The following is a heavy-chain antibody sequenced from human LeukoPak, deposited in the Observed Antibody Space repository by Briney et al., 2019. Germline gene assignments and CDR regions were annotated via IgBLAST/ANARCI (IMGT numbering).Heavy chain of an antibody. CDR3: ARRSVTASYTYFDY. CDR2: IYPADSDA. J-gene: IGHJ4*02. D-gene: IGHD2-21*02. CDR1: EFSFTNYW. Sequence: GKSPKISCKVSEFSFTNYWIGWVRHIPGKGLEWMGIIYPADSDARYSPSFQGHITISTAESIYTPYLQSNSLTASDTATYYCARRSVTASYTYFDYWGQGTLVTVSS. V-gene: IGHV5-51*01.